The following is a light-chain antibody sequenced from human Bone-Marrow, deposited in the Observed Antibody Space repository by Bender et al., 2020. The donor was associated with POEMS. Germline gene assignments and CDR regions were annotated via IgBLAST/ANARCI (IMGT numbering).Light chain of an antibody. CDR2: EVT. CDR3: SSYGASRV. V-gene: IGLV2-8*01. J-gene: IGLJ1*01. CDR1: DIGSYNL. Sequence: QSVLTQPPSASGTPGQRVTISCSGSDIGSYNLVSWYQLYPGKAPKLIIYEVTKRPSGIPDRFSGSKSGNTASLTVSGLRAEDEADYYCSSYGASRVFGTGTNVTVL.